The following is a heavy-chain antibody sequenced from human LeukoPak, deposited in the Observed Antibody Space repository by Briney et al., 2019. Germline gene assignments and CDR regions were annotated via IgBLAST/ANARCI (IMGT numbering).Heavy chain of an antibody. CDR1: GGSISSGGYS. CDR2: IYYSGST. Sequence: SETLSLTCAVSGGSISSGGYSWSWIRQPPGKGLEWIGYIYYSGSTNYNPSLKSRVTISVDTSKNQFSLKLSSVTAADTAVYYCARSRGIFLEMGFDPWGQGTLVTVSS. CDR3: ARSRGIFLEMGFDP. D-gene: IGHD2-15*01. V-gene: IGHV4-61*08. J-gene: IGHJ5*02.